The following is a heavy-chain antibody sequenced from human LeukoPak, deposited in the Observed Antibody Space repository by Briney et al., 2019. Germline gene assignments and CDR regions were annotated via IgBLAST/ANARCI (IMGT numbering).Heavy chain of an antibody. CDR3: ARDRDSSSWYRNWFDP. D-gene: IGHD6-13*01. Sequence: ASVKVSCKASGGTFSSYAISWVRQAPGQGLEWMGRIIPILGIANYAQKFQGRVTITADKSTSTAYMEPSSLRSEDTAVYYCARDRDSSSWYRNWFDPWGQGTLVTVSS. CDR1: GGTFSSYA. J-gene: IGHJ5*02. CDR2: IIPILGIA. V-gene: IGHV1-69*04.